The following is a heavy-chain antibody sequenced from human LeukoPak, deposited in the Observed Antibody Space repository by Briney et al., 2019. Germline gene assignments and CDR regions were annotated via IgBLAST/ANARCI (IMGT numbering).Heavy chain of an antibody. Sequence: PGGSLRLSCAASGFIFSNYSMNWVRQAAGKGLQWVSGISASGRTAYYADPVKGRFTISRDNAKNSLYLQMNSLRAEDTAVYYCARDPTPRYCSGGSCYTHYGMDVWGQGTTVTVSS. D-gene: IGHD2-15*01. CDR3: ARDPTPRYCSGGSCYTHYGMDV. J-gene: IGHJ6*02. CDR1: GFIFSNYS. CDR2: ISASGRTA. V-gene: IGHV3-23*01.